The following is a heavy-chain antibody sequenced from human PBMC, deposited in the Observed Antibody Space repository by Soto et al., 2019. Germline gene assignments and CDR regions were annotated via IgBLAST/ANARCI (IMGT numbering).Heavy chain of an antibody. Sequence: SETLSLTCTVSGGSISSSSYYWGWIRQPPGKGLEWIESIYYSGSTYYNPSLKSRVTISVDTSKNQFSLKLSSVTAADTAVYYCARHLYSYYDYWGQGTLVTVSS. CDR1: GGSISSSSYY. D-gene: IGHD5-18*01. CDR2: IYYSGST. V-gene: IGHV4-39*01. CDR3: ARHLYSYYDY. J-gene: IGHJ4*02.